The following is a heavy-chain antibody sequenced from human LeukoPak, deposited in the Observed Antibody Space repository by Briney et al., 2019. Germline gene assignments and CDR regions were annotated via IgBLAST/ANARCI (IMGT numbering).Heavy chain of an antibody. J-gene: IGHJ4*02. CDR1: GYTFTGCY. CDR3: ARGEMEVLLWFGELFDY. Sequence: ASVKVSCKASGYTFTGCYMHWVRQAPGQGLEWMGWINPNSGGTNYAQKFQGRVTMTRDTSISTAYMELSRLGSDDTAVYYCARGEMEVLLWFGELFDYWGQGTLVTVSS. CDR2: INPNSGGT. D-gene: IGHD3-10*01. V-gene: IGHV1-2*02.